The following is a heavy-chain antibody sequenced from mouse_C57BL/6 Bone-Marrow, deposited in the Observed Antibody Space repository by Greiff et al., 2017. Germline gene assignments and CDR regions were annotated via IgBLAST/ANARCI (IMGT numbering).Heavy chain of an antibody. CDR2: IRLKSDNYAT. D-gene: IGHD2-1*01. V-gene: IGHV6-3*01. Sequence: EVKLVESGGGLVQPGGSMKLSCVASGFTFSNYWMNWVRQSPEKGLEWVAQIRLKSDNYATHYAESVKGRFTISRDDSKSSVYLQMNNLRAEDTGIYYCTATDYYAMDYWGQGTSVTVSS. J-gene: IGHJ4*01. CDR1: GFTFSNYW. CDR3: TATDYYAMDY.